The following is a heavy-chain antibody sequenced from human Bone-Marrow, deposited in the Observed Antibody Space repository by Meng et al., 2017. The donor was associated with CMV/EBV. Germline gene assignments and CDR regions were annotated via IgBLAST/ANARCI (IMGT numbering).Heavy chain of an antibody. Sequence: GGSLSLSCAASGFTFGDYGMTWVRQAPGKGLEWVSGVNRNGDRTDYADSVKGRFTFSRDNAKNSLYLQMNSLRAEDTAFYYCARGATGTRFDYWGQGTLVTVSS. D-gene: IGHD1-1*01. V-gene: IGHV3-20*04. CDR2: VNRNGDRT. CDR3: ARGATGTRFDY. J-gene: IGHJ4*02. CDR1: GFTFGDYG.